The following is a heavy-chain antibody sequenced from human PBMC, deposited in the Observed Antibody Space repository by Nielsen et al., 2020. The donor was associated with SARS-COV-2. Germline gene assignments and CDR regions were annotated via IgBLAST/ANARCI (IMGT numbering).Heavy chain of an antibody. CDR2: INSDGSST. CDR3: ARGGGGYCSSTSCYPFDY. CDR1: GFTFSSYW. J-gene: IGHJ4*02. V-gene: IGHV3-74*01. D-gene: IGHD2-2*01. Sequence: GGSLRLSCAASGFTFSSYWMHWVRQAPGRGLVWVSRINSDGSSTSYADSVKGRFTISRDNAKNTLYLQMNSLRAEDTAVYYCARGGGGYCSSTSCYPFDYWGQGTLVTVSS.